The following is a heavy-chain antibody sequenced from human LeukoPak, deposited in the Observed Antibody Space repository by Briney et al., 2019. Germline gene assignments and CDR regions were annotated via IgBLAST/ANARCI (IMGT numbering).Heavy chain of an antibody. CDR3: ARAKSYWYFDL. J-gene: IGHJ2*01. V-gene: IGHV3-74*01. Sequence: PGGSLRLSCAASGFTFSSYWMHWVRQAPGKGLVGVSRINSEGSSTSYADSVKGRFTISRDNAKNTLYLQMNSLRAEDTAVYYCARAKSYWYFDLWGRGTLVTVSS. CDR1: GFTFSSYW. CDR2: INSEGSST.